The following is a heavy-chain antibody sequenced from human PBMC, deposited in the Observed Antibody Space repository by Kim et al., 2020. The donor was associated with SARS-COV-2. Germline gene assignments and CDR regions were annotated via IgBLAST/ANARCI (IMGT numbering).Heavy chain of an antibody. D-gene: IGHD2-15*01. CDR3: ARGANIASRLPFDY. CDR1: GESFSGYY. J-gene: IGHJ4*02. CDR2: INHSGTT. V-gene: IGHV4-34*01. Sequence: SETLSLTCAAYGESFSGYYWTWIRQGPGTGLEWIGEINHSGTTTYNPSLKSRVTLSVDTSKSQISLNMTSLTAADTAVYYCARGANIASRLPFDYWGQGVVVTVSS.